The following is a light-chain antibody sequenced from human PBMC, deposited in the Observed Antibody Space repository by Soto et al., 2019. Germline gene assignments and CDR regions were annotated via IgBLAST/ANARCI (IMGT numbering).Light chain of an antibody. CDR2: DVS. Sequence: QSALTQPASVSGSPGQSITISCTGTSSDVGGYNYVSWYQQLPDKAPKLMIYDVSDRPSGVSNRFSGSKSGNTASLTISGLQAEDEADYYCSSYTGSSLYVFGTGTKVTVL. V-gene: IGLV2-14*01. J-gene: IGLJ1*01. CDR1: SSDVGGYNY. CDR3: SSYTGSSLYV.